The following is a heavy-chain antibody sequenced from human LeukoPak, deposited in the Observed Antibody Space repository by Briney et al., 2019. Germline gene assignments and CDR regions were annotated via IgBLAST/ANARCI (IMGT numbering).Heavy chain of an antibody. J-gene: IGHJ4*02. CDR1: GFTFSSYT. V-gene: IGHV3-23*01. Sequence: GGSLRLSCAASGFTFSSYTMNWVRQAPGKGLEWVSVISSSGGSTYYADSVKGRFTISRDNSKNTLYLQMNSLRAEDTAVYYCATEYDFWSGYSYYFDYWGQGTLVTVSS. D-gene: IGHD3-3*01. CDR3: ATEYDFWSGYSYYFDY. CDR2: ISSSGGST.